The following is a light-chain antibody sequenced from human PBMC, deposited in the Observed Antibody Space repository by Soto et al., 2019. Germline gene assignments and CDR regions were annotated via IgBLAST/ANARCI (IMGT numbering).Light chain of an antibody. CDR3: SSYTTTSTHVV. Sequence: QSVLTQPASVSGSPGQSITISCTGTNSDVGGYNSVSWYQQHPGKAPKLMIYDVSNRPSGVSNRFSGSKSGNTASLTISGLQAEDEADYYCSSYTTTSTHVVFGVGTKVTVL. CDR1: NSDVGGYNS. J-gene: IGLJ2*01. V-gene: IGLV2-14*01. CDR2: DVS.